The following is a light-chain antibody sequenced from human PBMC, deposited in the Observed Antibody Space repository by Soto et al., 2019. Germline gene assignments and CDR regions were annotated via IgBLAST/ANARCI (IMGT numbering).Light chain of an antibody. J-gene: IGLJ2*01. CDR1: SSNIGAGYD. CDR2: GNS. V-gene: IGLV1-40*01. CDR3: QSYDSSLSVV. Sequence: QSVLAQPPSVSGAPGQRATISCTGSSSNIGAGYDVHWYQQLPGTAPKLLIYGNSNRPSGVPDRFSGSKSDTSASLAITGLRAEDEADYYCQSYDSSLSVVFGGGTKLTVL.